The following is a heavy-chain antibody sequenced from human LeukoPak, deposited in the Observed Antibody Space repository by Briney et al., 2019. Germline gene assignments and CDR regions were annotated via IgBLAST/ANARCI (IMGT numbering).Heavy chain of an antibody. D-gene: IGHD2/OR15-2a*01. CDR1: GGSISSYY. CDR3: AGHHPRNTVDF. V-gene: IGHV4-59*08. Sequence: SETLSLTCTVSGGSISSYYWSWIRQPPGKGLEWIAYISDIGIRNYNPSLKSPVNISLDTSKNQFSLKLSSVTAADTAVYYCAGHHPRNTVDFWGQGTLVTVSS. J-gene: IGHJ4*02. CDR2: ISDIGIR.